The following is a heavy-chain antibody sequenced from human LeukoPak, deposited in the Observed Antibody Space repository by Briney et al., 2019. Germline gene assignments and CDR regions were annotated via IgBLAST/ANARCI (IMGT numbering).Heavy chain of an antibody. CDR1: GYTFTGFY. V-gene: IGHV1-2*02. J-gene: IGHJ4*02. CDR2: INPNSGGT. CDR3: ARDWFVDSGDDPFPFDY. D-gene: IGHD5-12*01. Sequence: GESLKISCKGSGYTFTGFYIHWVRQAPGQGLEWMGWINPNSGGTNYAQKFQGRVTMTRDTSIRTAYMELSRLTSDDTAIYYCARDWFVDSGDDPFPFDYWGQGTLVSVSS.